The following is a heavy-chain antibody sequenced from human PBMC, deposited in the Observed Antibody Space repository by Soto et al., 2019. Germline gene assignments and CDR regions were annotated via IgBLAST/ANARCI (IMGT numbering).Heavy chain of an antibody. CDR1: GFTFSDYV. D-gene: IGHD5-12*01. CDR2: ISGPGGST. V-gene: IGHV3-23*01. CDR3: AKSARGDGYKNAFDV. Sequence: EVQVLDSGGGLVQPGGSLRLSCAASGFTFSDYVMGWVRQAPGKGLEWVSAISGPGGSTYYSDSVKGRFSISRDNSENTVYLQMNSLRAEDTALYHCAKSARGDGYKNAFDVWGQGTMVTVSS. J-gene: IGHJ3*01.